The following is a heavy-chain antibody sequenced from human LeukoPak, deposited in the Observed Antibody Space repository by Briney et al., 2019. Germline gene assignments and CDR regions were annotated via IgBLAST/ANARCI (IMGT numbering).Heavy chain of an antibody. Sequence: GGSLRLSCAASGFTFSNYAMNWVRQAPGKGLEWVSGISGSSGSTFYADSVEGRFTISRDNSKNTVYLQMNSLRAEDTAVYYCAKDQVVITTAGSWFDPWGQGTLVTVSS. J-gene: IGHJ5*02. CDR3: AKDQVVITTAGSWFDP. D-gene: IGHD3-22*01. CDR2: ISGSSGST. V-gene: IGHV3-23*01. CDR1: GFTFSNYA.